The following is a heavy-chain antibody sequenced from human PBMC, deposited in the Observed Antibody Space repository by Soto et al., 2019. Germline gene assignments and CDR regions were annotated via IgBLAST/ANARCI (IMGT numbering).Heavy chain of an antibody. V-gene: IGHV3-43*01. Sequence: GGSLRLSCAASGFKFDDYTMHWVRQAPGKALEWVSLIKRGGDTTSYADSMKGRFTISRDNSKNSLYLQMNSLTTEDTAFYYCTKDRGNYRGFDYWGQGTLVTVSS. J-gene: IGHJ4*02. CDR3: TKDRGNYRGFDY. D-gene: IGHD4-4*01. CDR1: GFKFDDYT. CDR2: IKRGGDTT.